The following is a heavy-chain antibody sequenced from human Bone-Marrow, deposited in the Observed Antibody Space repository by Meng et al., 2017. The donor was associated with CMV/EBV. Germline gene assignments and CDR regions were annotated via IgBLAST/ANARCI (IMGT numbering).Heavy chain of an antibody. CDR1: GFTFSSDA. J-gene: IGHJ1*01. CDR2: ISYAGNNK. V-gene: IGHV3-30-3*01. D-gene: IGHD6-6*01. Sequence: SGFTFSSDAMNWVRQAPGKGLEWVALISYAGNNKYYADSVKGRFTISRDNSKNTLSLQMTSLRAEDTAVYYCARDSIAARSGYFQHWGQGTLVTVSS. CDR3: ARDSIAARSGYFQH.